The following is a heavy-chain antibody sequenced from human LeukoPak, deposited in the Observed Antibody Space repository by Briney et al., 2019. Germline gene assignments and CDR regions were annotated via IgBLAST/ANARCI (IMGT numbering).Heavy chain of an antibody. CDR3: ARDSLSDDSSGYYDF. Sequence: ASVTVSCKASGYTFTGYYMHWVRQAPGHGLEWMGWINPKTLGTNYAQKFRGRVTMTRDTSITTVYMELSSLRSDDTAVYYCARDSLSDDSSGYYDFWGQGTLVTVST. CDR1: GYTFTGYY. V-gene: IGHV1-2*02. D-gene: IGHD3-22*01. CDR2: INPKTLGT. J-gene: IGHJ4*02.